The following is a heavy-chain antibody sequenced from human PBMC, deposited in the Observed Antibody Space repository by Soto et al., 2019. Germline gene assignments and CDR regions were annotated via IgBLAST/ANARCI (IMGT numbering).Heavy chain of an antibody. CDR2: ISYDETNK. V-gene: IGHV3-33*05. D-gene: IGHD3-10*01. CDR1: GFIFSGYD. CDR3: ARDRGMGTYFFAMDV. Sequence: QRVESGGGVVQPGRSLRLSCSASGFIFSGYDMHWVRQAPGKGLEWVAVISYDETNKYYADSVKGRFTISRDNSKNTVFLQASSLRDDDTGVYYCARDRGMGTYFFAMDVWGQGTTVTVSS. J-gene: IGHJ6*02.